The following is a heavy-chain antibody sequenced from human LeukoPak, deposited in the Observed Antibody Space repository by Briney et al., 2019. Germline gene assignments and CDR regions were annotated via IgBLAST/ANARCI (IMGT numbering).Heavy chain of an antibody. J-gene: IGHJ3*02. CDR3: ARRDFDAFDI. CDR1: GYSSTSYW. CDR2: IYPGDSDT. V-gene: IGHV5-51*01. Sequence: GESLKISCKGSGYSSTSYWIGWVRHMPGKSLEWMGIIYPGDSDTRYSPSFQGQVTISADKSISTAYLQWSSLKASDTAMYYCARRDFDAFDIWGQGTMVTVSS.